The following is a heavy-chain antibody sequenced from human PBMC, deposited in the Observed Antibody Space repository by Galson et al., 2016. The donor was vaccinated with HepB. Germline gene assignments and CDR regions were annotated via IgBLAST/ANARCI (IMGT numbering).Heavy chain of an antibody. D-gene: IGHD3-9*01. CDR2: ISGSGGST. V-gene: IGHV3-23*01. Sequence: SLRLSCAASGFTFTNYAMGWVRQAPGKGLEWVSAISGSGGSTYYAVSVKGRLTIFRDNSKKTLYLQLKSLRAEDTANYYCVKHPVTTFDILTEYDGDVWGQGTTVYVSS. CDR3: VKHPVTTFDILTEYDGDV. CDR1: GFTFTNYA. J-gene: IGHJ6*02.